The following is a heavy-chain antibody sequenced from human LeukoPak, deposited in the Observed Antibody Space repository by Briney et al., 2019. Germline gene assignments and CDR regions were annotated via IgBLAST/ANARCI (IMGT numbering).Heavy chain of an antibody. J-gene: IGHJ6*02. CDR3: ARGGIAARPSYGMDV. D-gene: IGHD6-6*01. CDR1: GYTFTSYD. CDR2: VNPNSGNT. Sequence: EASVKVSFTASGYTFTSYDINWVRQATGQGLEWMGWVNPNSGNTGYAQKFQGRVTMTRNTSISTAYMELSSLRSEDTAVYYCARGGIAARPSYGMDVWGQGTTVTVSS. V-gene: IGHV1-8*01.